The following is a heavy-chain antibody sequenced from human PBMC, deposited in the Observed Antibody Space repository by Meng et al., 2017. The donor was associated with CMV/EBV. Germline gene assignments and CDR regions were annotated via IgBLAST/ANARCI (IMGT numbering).Heavy chain of an antibody. CDR3: TRSSGSRPSDY. CDR1: GFTFSGSA. Sequence: GESLKISCAASGFTFSGSAMHWVRQASGKGLEWVGRIRSKANSYATAYAASVKGRFTISRDDSKNTAYLQMNSLKTEDTAVYYCTRSSGSRPSDYWGQGTLVPSPQ. J-gene: IGHJ4*02. CDR2: IRSKANSYAT. D-gene: IGHD1-26*01. V-gene: IGHV3-73*01.